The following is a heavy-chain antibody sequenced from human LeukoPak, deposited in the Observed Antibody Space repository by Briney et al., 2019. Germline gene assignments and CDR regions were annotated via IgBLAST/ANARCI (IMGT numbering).Heavy chain of an antibody. D-gene: IGHD3-10*01. CDR3: ARHGSYCFDS. J-gene: IGHJ4*02. CDR1: GGAFSIFY. CDR2: IYHSGGA. Sequence: SETLSLTCGVSGGAFSIFYWSWIRQPPGKGLEWIGQIYHSGGANYNPSLRSRVTISIDTSKNQLSLRLSSVTAADTAVYYCARHGSYCFDSWGQGTLVTVSS. V-gene: IGHV4-34*01.